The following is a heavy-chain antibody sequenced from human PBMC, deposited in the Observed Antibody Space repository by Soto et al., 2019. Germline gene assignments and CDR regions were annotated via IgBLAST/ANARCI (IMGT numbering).Heavy chain of an antibody. V-gene: IGHV3-30*18. J-gene: IGHJ6*02. CDR2: ISYDGSNK. Sequence: GGFLRLSCAASGFTFSSYGMHWVRQAPGKGLEWVAVISYDGSNKYYADSVKGRFTISRDNSKNTLYLQMNSLRAEDTAVYYCAKDPSPYDFWSGRPYYYGMDVWGQGTTVTVSS. D-gene: IGHD3-3*01. CDR3: AKDPSPYDFWSGRPYYYGMDV. CDR1: GFTFSSYG.